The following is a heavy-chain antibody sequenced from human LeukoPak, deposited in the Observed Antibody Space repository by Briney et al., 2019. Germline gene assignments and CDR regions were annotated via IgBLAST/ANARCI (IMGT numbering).Heavy chain of an antibody. Sequence: PGGSLRLSCAASGFTFSDYYMSWIRQAPGKGLEWVSYISSSSSTIYYADSVKGRFTISRDNAKNSLYLQMNSLRAEDTAVYYCARYYYDSSGYYYPPWFDYWGQGTLVTVSS. J-gene: IGHJ4*02. D-gene: IGHD3-22*01. CDR2: ISSSSSTI. CDR1: GFTFSDYY. CDR3: ARYYYDSSGYYYPPWFDY. V-gene: IGHV3-11*04.